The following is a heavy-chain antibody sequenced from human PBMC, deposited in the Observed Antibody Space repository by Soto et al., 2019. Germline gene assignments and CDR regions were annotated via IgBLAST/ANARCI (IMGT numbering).Heavy chain of an antibody. CDR1: GGTFSSYA. Sequence: ASVKVSCKASGGTFSSYAISWVRQAPGQGLEWMGGIIPIFGTANYAQKFQGRVTITADESTSTAYMELSSLRSEDTAVYYCARDWTTVRSFDPWGQGTLVTSPQ. V-gene: IGHV1-69*13. J-gene: IGHJ5*02. CDR2: IIPIFGTA. D-gene: IGHD4-17*01. CDR3: ARDWTTVRSFDP.